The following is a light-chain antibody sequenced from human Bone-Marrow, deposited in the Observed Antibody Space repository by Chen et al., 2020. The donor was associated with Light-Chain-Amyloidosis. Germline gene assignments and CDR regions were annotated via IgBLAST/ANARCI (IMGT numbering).Light chain of an antibody. CDR2: DDS. V-gene: IGLV3-21*03. Sequence: SYVLTQPPPVSVAPGKTSRITCGGDNIGRKSVHWYQQKSGQAPVLVVQDDSDRPSGIPERFSGSNSGNTATLTISRVEAGDEADYYCQVWDVNSAHVVFGGGTKLTVL. CDR1: NIGRKS. CDR3: QVWDVNSAHVV. J-gene: IGLJ2*01.